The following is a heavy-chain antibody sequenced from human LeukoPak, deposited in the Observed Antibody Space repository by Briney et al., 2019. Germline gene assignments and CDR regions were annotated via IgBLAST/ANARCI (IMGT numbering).Heavy chain of an antibody. CDR2: INLSGST. CDR3: ARGRGDDYVWGSYRPPDY. V-gene: IGHV4-34*01. Sequence: PSETLSLTCAVYGGSFSGYYWSWIRHPPGKGLEWIGEINLSGSTNYNPSLKSRVTISVDTSKKQFSLKLSSVTGADTAVYYCARGRGDDYVWGSYRPPDYWGQGSLVTVSS. J-gene: IGHJ4*02. D-gene: IGHD3-16*02. CDR1: GGSFSGYY.